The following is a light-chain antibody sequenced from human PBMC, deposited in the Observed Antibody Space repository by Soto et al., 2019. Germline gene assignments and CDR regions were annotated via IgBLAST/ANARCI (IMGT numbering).Light chain of an antibody. CDR3: CTYAHSTTHDD. Sequence: QSVLTQPASVSGSPGQSITISCTGSDVGSYNLVSWYQQHTGNAPKLMIYEVTKRPSGVSNRFSGSKSGHTASLTISGLKAEDYSNYYGCTYAHSTTHDDVGTGTTVTV. J-gene: IGLJ1*01. V-gene: IGLV2-23*02. CDR2: EVT. CDR1: DVGSYNL.